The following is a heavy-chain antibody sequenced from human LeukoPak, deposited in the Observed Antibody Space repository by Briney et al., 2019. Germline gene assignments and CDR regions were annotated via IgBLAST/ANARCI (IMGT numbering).Heavy chain of an antibody. J-gene: IGHJ4*02. D-gene: IGHD3/OR15-3a*01. Sequence: SVKVSCKPSVGTFGTFAVSWVRQAPGQGLEWLGRTIPMFGLTNITQKVQGRLTITADTATGTVYMDLDSLRSEDTAIYYCAREGRWLQFLDIWGQGTRVTVSS. V-gene: IGHV1-69*04. CDR2: TIPMFGLT. CDR1: VGTFGTFA. CDR3: AREGRWLQFLDI.